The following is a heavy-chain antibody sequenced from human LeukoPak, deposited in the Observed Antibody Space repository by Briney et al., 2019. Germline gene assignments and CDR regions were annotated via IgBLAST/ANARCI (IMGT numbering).Heavy chain of an antibody. V-gene: IGHV1-46*01. CDR3: ARVGDYVWGSYRSLPFDY. CDR1: GYTFTGYY. J-gene: IGHJ4*02. CDR2: INPSGGST. Sequence: ASVKVSCKASGYTFTGYYMHWVRQAPGQGLEWMGIINPSGGSTSYAQKFQGRVTMTRDTSTSTVYMELSSLRSEDTAVYYCARVGDYVWGSYRSLPFDYWGQGTLVTVSS. D-gene: IGHD3-16*02.